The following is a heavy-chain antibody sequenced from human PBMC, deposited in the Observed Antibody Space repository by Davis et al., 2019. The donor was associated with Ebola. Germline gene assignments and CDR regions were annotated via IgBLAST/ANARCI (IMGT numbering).Heavy chain of an antibody. Sequence: SETLSLTCTVSGGSISSYYWSWIRQPPGKGLEWIGYIYYSGSTNYNPSLKSRVTISVDTSKNQLSLKLSSVTAADTAVYYCARPHQRGYSGYGWMDVWGQGTTVTVSS. CDR1: GGSISSYY. CDR3: ARPHQRGYSGYGWMDV. J-gene: IGHJ6*02. CDR2: IYYSGST. V-gene: IGHV4-59*08. D-gene: IGHD5-12*01.